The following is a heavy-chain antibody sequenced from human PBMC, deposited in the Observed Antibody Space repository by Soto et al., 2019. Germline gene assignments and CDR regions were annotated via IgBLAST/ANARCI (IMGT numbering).Heavy chain of an antibody. CDR2: ITGGGSNT. CDR3: AKDSNKYSSSLRGRYFDY. D-gene: IGHD4-4*01. J-gene: IGHJ4*02. CDR1: GFPFSSYV. V-gene: IGHV3-23*01. Sequence: LRLSCAASGFPFSSYVMSWVRQAPGKGLEWVSGITGGGSNTFYADSVKGRFTISGDNSKNTLFLQMNSLGAEDTAVYYCAKDSNKYSSSLRGRYFDYWGQGIGVTVSS.